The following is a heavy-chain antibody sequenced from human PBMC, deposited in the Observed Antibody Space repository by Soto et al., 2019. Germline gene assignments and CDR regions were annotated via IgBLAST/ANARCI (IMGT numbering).Heavy chain of an antibody. CDR3: AKDGYSGYDYNPNYFDY. J-gene: IGHJ4*02. D-gene: IGHD5-12*01. Sequence: GGSLRLSCAASGFTFSSYAMSWVRQAPGKGLEWVSAISGSGGSTYYADSVKGRFTISRDNSKNTLYLQMNSLRAEDTAVYYCAKDGYSGYDYNPNYFDYWGQGTLVTVSS. CDR2: ISGSGGST. CDR1: GFTFSSYA. V-gene: IGHV3-23*01.